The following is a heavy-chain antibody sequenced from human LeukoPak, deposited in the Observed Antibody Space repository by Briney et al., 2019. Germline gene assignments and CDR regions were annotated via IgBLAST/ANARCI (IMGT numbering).Heavy chain of an antibody. CDR2: ISVRSNYI. Sequence: GGSLRLSCAASGYTFSSYSINWIRQAPGKGLEWVSSISVRSNYIYYADSVRGRFRISRDDARDSLYLQMNSLRAEDTAVYYCVRLRRNSDTSGFYYYYDFWGQGTLVTVSS. D-gene: IGHD3-22*01. CDR1: GYTFSSYS. CDR3: VRLRRNSDTSGFYYYYDF. J-gene: IGHJ4*02. V-gene: IGHV3-21*01.